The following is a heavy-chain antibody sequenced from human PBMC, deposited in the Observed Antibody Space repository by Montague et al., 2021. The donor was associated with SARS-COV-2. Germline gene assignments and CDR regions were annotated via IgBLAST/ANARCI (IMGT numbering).Heavy chain of an antibody. CDR2: GDYSGST. CDR1: GGSIITSHYY. Sequence: SETLSLTCTVSGGSIITSHYYWGWLRQPPGKGLEWIGSGDYSGSTSYNPSLTSRVTISVDTSKNQFSLKLTSVTAADTAVYYCARHVGRGAGAMDWFDPWGQGTRVTVSS. J-gene: IGHJ5*02. D-gene: IGHD2-2*01. V-gene: IGHV4-39*01. CDR3: ARHVGRGAGAMDWFDP.